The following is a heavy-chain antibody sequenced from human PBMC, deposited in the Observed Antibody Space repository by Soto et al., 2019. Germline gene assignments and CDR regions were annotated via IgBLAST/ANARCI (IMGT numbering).Heavy chain of an antibody. CDR1: GFTFSNYA. CDR2: ISDSGTTT. V-gene: IGHV3-23*01. J-gene: IGHJ4*02. D-gene: IGHD2-15*01. CDR3: AKRRFCPSGSCYGTPFDS. Sequence: GGSLRLSCAASGFTFSNYAMTWVRQAPGKGLEWVSVISDSGTTTHYLDSVKGRFAISRDNSKNTLYLHMDSLRAEDTAIYYCAKRRFCPSGSCYGTPFDSWGQGTLVTVSS.